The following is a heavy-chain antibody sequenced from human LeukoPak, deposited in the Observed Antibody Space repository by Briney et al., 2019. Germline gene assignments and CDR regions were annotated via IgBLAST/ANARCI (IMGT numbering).Heavy chain of an antibody. V-gene: IGHV4-34*01. CDR3: ARGGYYGSGSYRTNYYYGMDV. Sequence: SETLSLTCAVYGGSFSGHYWSWIRQPPGKGLEWIGEINHSGSTNYNPSLKSRVTISVDTSKNQFSLKLCSATAADTAVYYCARGGYYGSGSYRTNYYYGMDVWGKGTTVTVSS. D-gene: IGHD3-10*01. J-gene: IGHJ6*04. CDR1: GGSFSGHY. CDR2: INHSGST.